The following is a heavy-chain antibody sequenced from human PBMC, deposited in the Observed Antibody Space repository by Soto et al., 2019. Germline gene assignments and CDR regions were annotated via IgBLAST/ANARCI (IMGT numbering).Heavy chain of an antibody. CDR3: ATANWSHNYFAP. CDR1: GGAFSGYD. CDR2: INHSGST. Sequence: SETLSFTCAVYGGAFSGYDWSWLRQPPGKGLEWIGEINHSGSTHYNPSLKSRVTISVYTSKNQFSPKGTSVTAADTAVYYCATANWSHNYFAPWAQGTLVT. D-gene: IGHD1-1*01. V-gene: IGHV4-34*01. J-gene: IGHJ5*02.